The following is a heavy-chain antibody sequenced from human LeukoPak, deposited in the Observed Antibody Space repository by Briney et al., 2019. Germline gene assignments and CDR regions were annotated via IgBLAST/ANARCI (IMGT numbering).Heavy chain of an antibody. Sequence: SETLSLTCAVYGGSFSGYYWSWIRQPPGKGLEWIGEINRSGSTNYNPSLKSRVTISVDTSKNQFSLKLSSVTAADTAVYYCARSPYYDFWSGYSQGFDYWGQGTLVTVSS. J-gene: IGHJ4*02. V-gene: IGHV4-34*01. CDR3: ARSPYYDFWSGYSQGFDY. D-gene: IGHD3-3*01. CDR1: GGSFSGYY. CDR2: INRSGST.